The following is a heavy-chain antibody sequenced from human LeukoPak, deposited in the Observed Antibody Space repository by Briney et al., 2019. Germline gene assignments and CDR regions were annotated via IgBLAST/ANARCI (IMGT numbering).Heavy chain of an antibody. V-gene: IGHV3-30*02. Sequence: GGSLRLSCAASGFTFSSYGMHWVRQAPGKGLEWVAVIWYDGSNKYYADSVKGRFTISRDNSKNTLYLQMNSLRAEDTAVYYCAKDDASSDAFDIWGQGTMVTVSS. D-gene: IGHD2-2*01. CDR1: GFTFSSYG. J-gene: IGHJ3*02. CDR3: AKDDASSDAFDI. CDR2: IWYDGSNK.